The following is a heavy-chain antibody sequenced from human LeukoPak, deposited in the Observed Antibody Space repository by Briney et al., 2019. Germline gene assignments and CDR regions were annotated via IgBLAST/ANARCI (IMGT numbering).Heavy chain of an antibody. Sequence: ASVKVSCRASGYTFSDYDINWVRQATGQGLEWMGWINPSSGNAGYAQKFQGRVTMTRNTSISTAYMELSSLRSEDTGVYYCARALAWGGSSYSYYYMDVWDKGTTVTVSS. D-gene: IGHD1-26*01. J-gene: IGHJ6*03. CDR2: INPSSGNA. CDR1: GYTFSDYD. V-gene: IGHV1-8*01. CDR3: ARALAWGGSSYSYYYMDV.